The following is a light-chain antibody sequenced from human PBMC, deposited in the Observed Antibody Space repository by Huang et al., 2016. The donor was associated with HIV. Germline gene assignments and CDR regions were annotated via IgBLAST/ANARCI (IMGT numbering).Light chain of an antibody. Sequence: DIQMTQSPSSLSASVGDRVTITCQASQDISNFLNWYQQKPGKAPKLLIYDASNLETGVPSRFSGSGSGTDFTFTISSLQPEDIATYCCQQYDNLPLTFGGGTKVVIK. CDR3: QQYDNLPLT. CDR1: QDISNF. CDR2: DAS. V-gene: IGKV1-33*01. J-gene: IGKJ4*01.